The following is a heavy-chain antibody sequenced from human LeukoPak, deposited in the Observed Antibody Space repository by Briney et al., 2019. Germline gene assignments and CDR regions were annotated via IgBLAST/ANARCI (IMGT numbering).Heavy chain of an antibody. D-gene: IGHD2-2*02. CDR2: IYTSGST. CDR3: ARVTINCSSTSCYNYYYYMDV. Sequence: SETLSLTCTVSGGSISSGSYYWSWIRQPAGKGLEWIGRIYTSGSTNYNPSLKSRVTISVDTSKNQFSLKLSSVTAADTAVYYCARVTINCSSTSCYNYYYYMDVWGKGTTVTVSS. CDR1: GGSISSGSYY. J-gene: IGHJ6*03. V-gene: IGHV4-61*02.